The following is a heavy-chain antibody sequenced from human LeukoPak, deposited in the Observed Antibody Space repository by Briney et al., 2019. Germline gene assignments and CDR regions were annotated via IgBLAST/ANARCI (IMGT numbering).Heavy chain of an antibody. CDR1: GFTFSKYW. Sequence: GGSLRLSCAASGFTFSKYWMNWVRQAPGKGLEWVAVISYDGSNKYYADSVKGRFTISRDNSKNTLYLQMNSLRAEDTAVYYCAKEPTTVTIVAEGYYYGMDVWGQGTTVTVSS. J-gene: IGHJ6*02. CDR2: ISYDGSNK. V-gene: IGHV3-30*18. D-gene: IGHD4-17*01. CDR3: AKEPTTVTIVAEGYYYGMDV.